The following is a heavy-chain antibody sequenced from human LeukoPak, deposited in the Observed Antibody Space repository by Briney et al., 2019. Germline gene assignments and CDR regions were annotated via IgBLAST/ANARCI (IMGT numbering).Heavy chain of an antibody. CDR1: GYTFTSYD. D-gene: IGHD3-3*01. CDR3: ARARRNYDFWSGILGY. CDR2: MNPNSGNT. J-gene: IGHJ4*02. V-gene: IGHV1-8*03. Sequence: ASVKVSCKASGYTFTSYDVNWVRQATGQGLEWMGWMNPNSGNTGYAQKFQGRVTITRYTSISTAYMELSSLRSEDTAVYYCARARRNYDFWSGILGYWGQGTLVTVSS.